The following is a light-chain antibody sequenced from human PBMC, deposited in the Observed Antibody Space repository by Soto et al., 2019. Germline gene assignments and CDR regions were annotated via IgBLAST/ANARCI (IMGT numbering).Light chain of an antibody. CDR2: RNS. Sequence: QSVLTQPPSASGSPGQRVIISCSGSSSNIGNNAVNWYQHLPGTSPKLLIYRNSQRPSGVPDRFSGSKSGTSASLAISGLQSGDETDYYCATWDDSLDGWVFGGGTKLTVL. V-gene: IGLV1-44*01. CDR1: SSNIGNNA. CDR3: ATWDDSLDGWV. J-gene: IGLJ3*02.